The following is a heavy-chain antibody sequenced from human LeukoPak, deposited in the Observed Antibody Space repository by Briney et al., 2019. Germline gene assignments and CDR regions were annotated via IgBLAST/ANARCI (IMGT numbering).Heavy chain of an antibody. CDR1: GYIFNKFG. Sequence: ASVKVSCKASGYIFNKFGLVWVRQAPGQGLEWMGWISGSNVNAKYAQKFQGRVTMTRDTSISTAYMELSRLRSDDTAVYYCARVPRGDYGLDYWGQGTLVTVSS. CDR2: ISGSNVNA. D-gene: IGHD4/OR15-4a*01. J-gene: IGHJ4*02. V-gene: IGHV1-18*01. CDR3: ARVPRGDYGLDY.